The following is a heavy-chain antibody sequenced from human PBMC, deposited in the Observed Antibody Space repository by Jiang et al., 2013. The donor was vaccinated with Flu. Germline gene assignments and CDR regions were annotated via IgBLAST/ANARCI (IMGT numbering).Heavy chain of an antibody. J-gene: IGHJ6*02. Sequence: CKGSGYSFFNYWIAWVRQMPGNGLEWMGTIYPGDSETRYSPSFQGQVSISVDKSTSTAYLQWSSLRASDTAMYYCARDYGGNSARYYYGMDVWGQGTTVTVSS. CDR1: GYSFFNYW. D-gene: IGHD4-23*01. V-gene: IGHV5-51*01. CDR2: IYPGDSET. CDR3: ARDYGGNSARYYYGMDV.